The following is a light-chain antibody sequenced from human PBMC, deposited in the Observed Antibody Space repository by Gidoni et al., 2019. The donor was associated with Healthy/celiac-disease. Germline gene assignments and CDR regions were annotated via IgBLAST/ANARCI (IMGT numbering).Light chain of an antibody. CDR2: QDS. CDR3: QAWDSSTPVV. J-gene: IGLJ2*01. V-gene: IGLV3-1*01. CDR1: KLGDKY. Sequence: SYELTQPPSVSVSPGQTASITCSGDKLGDKYACWYQQKPGQSPVLVIYQDSKRPSGTPGRFSGSNSGNTATLTISGTQAMDEADYYCQAWDSSTPVVFGGGTKLTVL.